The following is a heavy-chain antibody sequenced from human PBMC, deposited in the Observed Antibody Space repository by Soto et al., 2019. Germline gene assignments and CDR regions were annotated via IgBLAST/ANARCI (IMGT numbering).Heavy chain of an antibody. D-gene: IGHD2-2*01. Sequence: SDTLSLTCTVTCSSISSRRCSRGWIREPPGEGLEWIGTFYYSENTYYNPSLKSRVSISVDTSKNQFSLKVSSVTAADTAVYYCAKLAGYCSGNSCHGDYAMDVWGQGTTVTVS. J-gene: IGHJ6*02. CDR1: CSSISSRRCS. CDR3: AKLAGYCSGNSCHGDYAMDV. CDR2: FYYSENT. V-gene: IGHV4-39*01.